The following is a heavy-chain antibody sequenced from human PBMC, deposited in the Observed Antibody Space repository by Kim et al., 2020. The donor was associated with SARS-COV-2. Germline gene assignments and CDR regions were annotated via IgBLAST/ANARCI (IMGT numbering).Heavy chain of an antibody. CDR1: GFTFDNYA. CDR2: ISWNSGSI. D-gene: IGHD3-22*01. CDR3: AKFGEDYYDSSGYYYSFDY. Sequence: GGSLRLSCAASGFTFDNYAMHWVRQAPGKGLEWVSGISWNSGSIGYADSVKGRFTISRDNAKNSLYLQMNSLRAEDTALYYCAKFGEDYYDSSGYYYSFDYWGQGTLVTVSS. V-gene: IGHV3-9*01. J-gene: IGHJ4*02.